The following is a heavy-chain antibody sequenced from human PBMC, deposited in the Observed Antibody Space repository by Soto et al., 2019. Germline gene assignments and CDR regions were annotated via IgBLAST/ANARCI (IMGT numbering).Heavy chain of an antibody. Sequence: PGGSLRLSCAASGFIFNNYAINWVRQVPGKGLEWVSGISGRGGNTFYADSMKGRFTISRDNSKNTVYLQMTNLRVEDTAIYYCEKPSHSGDYAGYFDSWGQGTRVTVSS. CDR2: ISGRGGNT. V-gene: IGHV3-23*01. CDR3: EKPSHSGDYAGYFDS. CDR1: GFIFNNYA. D-gene: IGHD4-17*01. J-gene: IGHJ4*02.